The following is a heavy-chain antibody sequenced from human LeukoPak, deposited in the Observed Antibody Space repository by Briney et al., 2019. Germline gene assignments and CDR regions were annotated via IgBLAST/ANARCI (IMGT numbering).Heavy chain of an antibody. J-gene: IGHJ6*02. Sequence: GGSLRLSCAASGFTFSSYAMHWVRQAPGKGLEWVAVISYDGSNKYYADSVKGRFTISRDNSKNTLYLQMNSLRAEDAAVYYCAKGRNVLRYPYGMDVWGQGTTVTVSS. CDR1: GFTFSSYA. CDR2: ISYDGSNK. CDR3: AKGRNVLRYPYGMDV. V-gene: IGHV3-30-3*01. D-gene: IGHD3-9*01.